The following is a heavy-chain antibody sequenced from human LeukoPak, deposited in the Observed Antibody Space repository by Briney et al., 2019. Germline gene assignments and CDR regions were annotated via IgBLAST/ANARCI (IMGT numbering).Heavy chain of an antibody. J-gene: IGHJ3*02. D-gene: IGHD3-22*01. CDR3: ARTNYDSSGYPPDAFDI. CDR2: IYYSGRT. CDR1: GGSISSGGYY. V-gene: IGHV4-31*03. Sequence: PSETLSLTCTVSGGSISSGGYYWRWIRQHPGKGLEWIGYIYYSGRTYYNPSLKSRVTISVDTSKNQFSLKLSSVTAADTAVYYCARTNYDSSGYPPDAFDIWGQGTMVTVSS.